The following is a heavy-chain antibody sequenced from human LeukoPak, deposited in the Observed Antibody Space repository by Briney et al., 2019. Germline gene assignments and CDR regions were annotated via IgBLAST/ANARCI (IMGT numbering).Heavy chain of an antibody. CDR1: GYTFTSYG. CDR2: IHPDSGGT. Sequence: ASVKVSCKASGYTFTSYGISWVRQAPGQGLEWMGYIHPDSGGTKYAQKSQGRVTVTRDTSINTAYMELSRLRSDDTAVYYCARVEGSAATLDDWGQGTLVTVSS. D-gene: IGHD1-26*01. CDR3: ARVEGSAATLDD. V-gene: IGHV1-2*02. J-gene: IGHJ4*02.